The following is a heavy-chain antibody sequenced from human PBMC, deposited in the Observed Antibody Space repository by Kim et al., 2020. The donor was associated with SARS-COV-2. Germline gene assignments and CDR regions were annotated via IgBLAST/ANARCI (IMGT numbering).Heavy chain of an antibody. J-gene: IGHJ4*02. V-gene: IGHV3-23*01. CDR1: GFTFSSYG. Sequence: GGSLRLSCAASGFTFSSYGMSWVRQAPGKGLEWVSGISGSGDTTTYADSVKGRFTISRDNSKNTLFLQMNSLRVEDTAVYYCANLRGPYWGQGTLVTVSS. CDR2: ISGSGDTT. CDR3: ANLRGPY.